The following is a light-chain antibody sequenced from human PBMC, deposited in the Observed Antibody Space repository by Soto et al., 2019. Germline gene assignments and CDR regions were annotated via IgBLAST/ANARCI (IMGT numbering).Light chain of an antibody. Sequence: DIQMTQSPSTLSASVGDRVIITCRASQSISSWLAWYQQKPGKAPNLLIYKASTLKSGFPSRFSGSGSGTEFTLTISSLQPDDFATYYCQQYDNASWTFGQGTKVEIK. CDR2: KAS. V-gene: IGKV1-5*03. J-gene: IGKJ1*01. CDR3: QQYDNASWT. CDR1: QSISSW.